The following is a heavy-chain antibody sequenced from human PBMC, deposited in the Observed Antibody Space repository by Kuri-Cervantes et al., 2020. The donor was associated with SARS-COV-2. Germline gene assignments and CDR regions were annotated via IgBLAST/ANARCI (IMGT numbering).Heavy chain of an antibody. J-gene: IGHJ4*02. CDR3: ARSEVGATTYLDY. Sequence: KVSCKGSGYSFTSYWIGWVRQLPGKGLEWMGITYPGDSDTRYSPSFQGQVTISADKSISTAYLQWSILKASDTAMYYCARSEVGATTYLDYWGQGTLVTVSS. CDR1: GYSFTSYW. CDR2: TYPGDSDT. D-gene: IGHD1-26*01. V-gene: IGHV5-51*01.